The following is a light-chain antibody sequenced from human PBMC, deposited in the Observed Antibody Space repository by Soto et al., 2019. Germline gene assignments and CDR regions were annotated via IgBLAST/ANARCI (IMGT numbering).Light chain of an antibody. V-gene: IGKV1-39*01. Sequence: DIQMTQSPSSLSASVGDRVTIACRASQSIAGFLNWYRQKPGKAPELLIYATSNLHSGVTPRFSGSGSGADFNLTISSLQPEDFATYFCQQSVNNPTFGPGT. CDR2: ATS. J-gene: IGKJ3*01. CDR3: QQSVNNPT. CDR1: QSIAGF.